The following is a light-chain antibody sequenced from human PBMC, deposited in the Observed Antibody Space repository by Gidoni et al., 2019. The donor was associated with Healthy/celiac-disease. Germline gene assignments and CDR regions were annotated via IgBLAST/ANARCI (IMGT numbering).Light chain of an antibody. Sequence: QSVLTQPPSVSAAPGQQVTISCSGSSSNIGNNYVSWYQQLPGTAPKLLIYENNKRPSGIPDRVSGSKSGTSATLGITGLQTGDEADYYCGTWDSSLSAVVFGGGTKLTVL. CDR1: SSNIGNNY. J-gene: IGLJ2*01. V-gene: IGLV1-51*02. CDR3: GTWDSSLSAVV. CDR2: ENN.